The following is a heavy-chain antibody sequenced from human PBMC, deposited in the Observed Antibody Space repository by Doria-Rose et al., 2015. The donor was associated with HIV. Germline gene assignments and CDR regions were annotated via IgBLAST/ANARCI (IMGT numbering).Heavy chain of an antibody. CDR2: IFSDDEG. V-gene: IGHV2-26*01. CDR1: GVSLSSPGMG. CDR3: ARIKSSRWYHKYYFDF. J-gene: IGHJ4*02. D-gene: IGHD6-13*01. Sequence: ESGPVLVKPTETLTLTCTVSGVSLSSPGMGVSWIRQPPGKALEWLANIFSDDEGSYKTSLKSRRTISRGTSKSQVVLTMTDMDHVDTATYYCARIKSSRWYHKYYFDFWGQGTLVIVSA.